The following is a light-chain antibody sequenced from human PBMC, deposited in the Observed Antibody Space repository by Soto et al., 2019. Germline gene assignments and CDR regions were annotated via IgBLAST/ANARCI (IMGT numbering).Light chain of an antibody. V-gene: IGKV3-11*01. CDR3: QQRSNWPPVT. Sequence: EIVMTQSPGTLSLSPGERATISCRASQSVSSNLAWYQQKPGQAPRLLIYDASNRATGIPARFSGSGSGTDFTLTISSLEPEDFAVYYCQQRSNWPPVTFGPGTKVEIK. CDR2: DAS. J-gene: IGKJ3*01. CDR1: QSVSSN.